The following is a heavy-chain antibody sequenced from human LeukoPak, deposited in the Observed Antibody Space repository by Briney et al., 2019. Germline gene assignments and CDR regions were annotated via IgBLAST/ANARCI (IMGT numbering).Heavy chain of an antibody. D-gene: IGHD3-22*01. V-gene: IGHV3-53*01. Sequence: GGSLRLSCAASGFTVSSNYMSWGRQAPGKGREGVSVIYSGGSTYYADSVTGRFTISRDNSKNTLYLQMNSLRAEDTAVYYCARDRAVSYDSSGYYRAFDIWGQGTMVTVSS. CDR2: IYSGGST. J-gene: IGHJ3*02. CDR1: GFTVSSNY. CDR3: ARDRAVSYDSSGYYRAFDI.